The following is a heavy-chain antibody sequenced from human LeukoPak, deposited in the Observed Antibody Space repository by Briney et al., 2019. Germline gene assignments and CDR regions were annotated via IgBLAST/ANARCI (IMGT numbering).Heavy chain of an antibody. D-gene: IGHD5-18*01. J-gene: IGHJ5*02. CDR2: INAGNGNT. CDR1: GYTFTSYA. Sequence: ASVKVSCKASGYTFTSYAMHWVRQAPGQRLEWMGWINAGNGNTKYSQEFQGRVTMTTDTSTSTAYMELRSLRSDDTAVYYCARDPTSYGPNWFDPWGQGTLVTVSS. V-gene: IGHV1-3*01. CDR3: ARDPTSYGPNWFDP.